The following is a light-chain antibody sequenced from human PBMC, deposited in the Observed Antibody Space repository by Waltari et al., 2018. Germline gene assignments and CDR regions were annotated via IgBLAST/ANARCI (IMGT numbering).Light chain of an antibody. Sequence: QSVLTQPPSVSGAPGQRVTISCTGSSPNIGAGYDVHWYQQLPGTAPNLLIDGNSHRPSGVPDRFSGSKTGTSASLAITGLQAEDEADYYCQSYDSSLSAHVVFGGGTKLTVL. V-gene: IGLV1-40*01. CDR3: QSYDSSLSAHVV. J-gene: IGLJ2*01. CDR1: SPNIGAGYD. CDR2: GNS.